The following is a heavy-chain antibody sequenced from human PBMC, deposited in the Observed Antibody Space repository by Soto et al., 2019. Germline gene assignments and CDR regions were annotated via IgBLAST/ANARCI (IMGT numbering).Heavy chain of an antibody. D-gene: IGHD3-9*01. CDR1: GYTFNSYY. Sequence: ASVKVSCKASGYTFNSYYMHWVRQAPGQGLEWMGIINPSGGSTSYAQKFQGRVTMTRDTSTSTVYMELSSLRSEDTAVYYCAILGIRYFVWLLSGAFDIWAKGQWSPSPQ. CDR3: AILGIRYFVWLLSGAFDI. V-gene: IGHV1-46*03. CDR2: INPSGGST. J-gene: IGHJ3*02.